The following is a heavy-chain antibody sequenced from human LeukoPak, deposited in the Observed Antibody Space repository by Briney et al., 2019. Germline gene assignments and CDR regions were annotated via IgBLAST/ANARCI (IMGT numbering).Heavy chain of an antibody. CDR2: IYYSGST. CDR1: GGSISSSSYY. V-gene: IGHV4-39*07. CDR3: ARDGLSLPYCSSTSCPFGY. J-gene: IGHJ4*02. D-gene: IGHD2-2*01. Sequence: SETLSLTCTVSGGSISSSSYYWGWIRQPPGKGLEWIGSIYYSGSTYYNPSLKSRVTISVDTSKNQFSLKLSSVTAADTAVYYCARDGLSLPYCSSTSCPFGYWGQGTLVTVSS.